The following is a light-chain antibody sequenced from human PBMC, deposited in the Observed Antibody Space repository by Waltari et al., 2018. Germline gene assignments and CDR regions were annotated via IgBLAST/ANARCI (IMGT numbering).Light chain of an antibody. V-gene: IGKV1-5*03. Sequence: DIQMTQSPSTLSASVGDRVTITCRASQSISSWWAWYQQKPGKAPKLLIYKASSLESGVPSRFSGSGSGTEFTLTISSLQPDDFATYYCQQYNSYSYTFGQGTNLEIK. J-gene: IGKJ2*01. CDR2: KAS. CDR3: QQYNSYSYT. CDR1: QSISSW.